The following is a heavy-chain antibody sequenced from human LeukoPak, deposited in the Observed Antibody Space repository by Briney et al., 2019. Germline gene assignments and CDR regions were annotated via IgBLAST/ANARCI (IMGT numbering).Heavy chain of an antibody. CDR1: GGTFISYA. CDR3: ARQSYCGGDCDPAWFDP. J-gene: IGHJ5*02. V-gene: IGHV1-69*04. D-gene: IGHD2-21*02. CDR2: IIPILGIA. Sequence: GASVNVSCKSSGGTFISYAISWVRQAPGQGREWMGRIIPILGIANYAQKFQGRVTITADKSTSTAYMELSSLRSEDTAVYYCARQSYCGGDCDPAWFDPWGQGTLVTVSS.